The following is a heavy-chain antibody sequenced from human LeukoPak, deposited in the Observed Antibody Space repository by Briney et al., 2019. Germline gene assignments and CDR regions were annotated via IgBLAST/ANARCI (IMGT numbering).Heavy chain of an antibody. CDR1: GYTFTSYD. D-gene: IGHD3-3*01. Sequence: GASVKVSCKASGYTFTSYDINWVRQATGQGLEWMGWMNPNSGNTGYARKFQGRVTMTRNTSISTAYMELSSLRSEDTAVYYCAIARTTTSLITIFGVVTYYYYYMDVWGKGTTVTVSS. CDR2: MNPNSGNT. V-gene: IGHV1-8*01. CDR3: AIARTTTSLITIFGVVTYYYYYMDV. J-gene: IGHJ6*03.